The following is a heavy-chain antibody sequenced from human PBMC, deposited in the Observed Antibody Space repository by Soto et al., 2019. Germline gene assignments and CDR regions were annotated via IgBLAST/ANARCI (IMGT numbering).Heavy chain of an antibody. J-gene: IGHJ4*02. D-gene: IGHD3-9*01. CDR1: GFTFSSYG. Sequence: GGSLRLSCAASGFTFSSYGMHWVRQAPGKGLEWVAVIWYDGSNKYYADSVKGRFTISRDNSKNTLYLQMNSLRAEDTAVYYCARDLGYYDILTGYQTTPNDYWGQGT. V-gene: IGHV3-33*01. CDR2: IWYDGSNK. CDR3: ARDLGYYDILTGYQTTPNDY.